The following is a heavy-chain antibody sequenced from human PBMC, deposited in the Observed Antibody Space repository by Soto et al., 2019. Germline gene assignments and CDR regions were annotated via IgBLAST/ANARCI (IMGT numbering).Heavy chain of an antibody. J-gene: IGHJ3*02. CDR2: IISSSSTI. V-gene: IGHV3-48*01. CDR1: GLTFSSYS. CDR3: AKGFSAMVTKAFDI. D-gene: IGHD5-18*01. Sequence: SGLTFSSYSMNWVRQAPGKGLEWVSYIISSSSTIYYADSVKGRFTISRDNSKNTLYLQMNSLRAEDTAVYYCAKGFSAMVTKAFDIWGQGTMVTVSS.